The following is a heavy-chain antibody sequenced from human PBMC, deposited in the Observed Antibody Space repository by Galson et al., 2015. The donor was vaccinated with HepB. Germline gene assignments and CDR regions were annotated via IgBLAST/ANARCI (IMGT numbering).Heavy chain of an antibody. Sequence: SLRLSCAASGFIFDDYAMHWVRRAPGKGLEWVSGISWNSGSKDYADSVKGRFTISRDNAKNSLYLQMNSLRAEDTALYYCAKGGGIVVVPAYGMDVWGQGTTVTVSS. V-gene: IGHV3-9*01. D-gene: IGHD2-2*01. CDR1: GFIFDDYA. CDR2: ISWNSGSK. CDR3: AKGGGIVVVPAYGMDV. J-gene: IGHJ6*02.